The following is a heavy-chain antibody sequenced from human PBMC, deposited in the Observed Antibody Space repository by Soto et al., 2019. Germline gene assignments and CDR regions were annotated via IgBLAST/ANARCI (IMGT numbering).Heavy chain of an antibody. CDR2: ISAYNGNT. CDR3: ARGDYDFWSAPPHYYSAMDV. Sequence: GASVKVSCKASDYTFTSYGISWVRQAPGQGLEWMGWISAYNGNTNYAQKLQGRVTMTTDTSTSTAYMELRSLRSDDTAVYYCARGDYDFWSAPPHYYSAMDVWGQGTTVTVSS. J-gene: IGHJ6*02. V-gene: IGHV1-18*01. CDR1: DYTFTSYG. D-gene: IGHD3-3*01.